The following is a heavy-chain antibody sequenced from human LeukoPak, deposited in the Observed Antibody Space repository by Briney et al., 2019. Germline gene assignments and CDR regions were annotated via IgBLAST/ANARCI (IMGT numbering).Heavy chain of an antibody. D-gene: IGHD6-6*01. Sequence: GRSLRLSCAASGFTFSSYGMHWVRQAPGKGLEWVAVISYDGSNKCYADSVKGRFTISRDTSKNTLSLQMNSLRAEDTAVYYCASLSLGHYWGQGTLVTVSS. J-gene: IGHJ4*02. V-gene: IGHV3-30*03. CDR2: ISYDGSNK. CDR1: GFTFSSYG. CDR3: ASLSLGHY.